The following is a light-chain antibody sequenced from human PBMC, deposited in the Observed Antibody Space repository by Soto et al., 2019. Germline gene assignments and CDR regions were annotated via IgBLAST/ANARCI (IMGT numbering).Light chain of an antibody. Sequence: EIVMTQSPATLSVSLGESATLSCRASQSIVTNLAWYKQTPGQAPRLLIYSASKRATGIPARFSGSGSGTDFMLPISSLQSEDFGVYYCQQYYNWRHHTFGQGTKLEIK. CDR2: SAS. CDR1: QSIVTN. CDR3: QQYYNWRHHT. J-gene: IGKJ2*01. V-gene: IGKV3-15*01.